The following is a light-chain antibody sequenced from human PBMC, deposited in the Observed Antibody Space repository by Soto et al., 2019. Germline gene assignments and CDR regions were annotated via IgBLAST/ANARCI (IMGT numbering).Light chain of an antibody. V-gene: IGKV2-28*01. CDR1: QSLLHSNGYTY. Sequence: DIVMTQSPLSLPVTPGEPASISCRSSQSLLHSNGYTYLDWYLQKPGQSPQLLTYLGSNRASGVPDRFSGSGSGTDFTLKISRVEAEDVGVYYCMKALQTPPITFGIGTRLEIK. J-gene: IGKJ5*01. CDR3: MKALQTPPIT. CDR2: LGS.